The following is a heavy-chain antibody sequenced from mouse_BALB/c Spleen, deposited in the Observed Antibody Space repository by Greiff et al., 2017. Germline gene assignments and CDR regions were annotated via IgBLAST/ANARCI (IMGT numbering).Heavy chain of an antibody. V-gene: IGHV1S127*01. D-gene: IGHD6-5*01. CDR1: GYTFTSYW. CDR2: IDPSDSYT. J-gene: IGHJ4*01. Sequence: QVQLQQPGAELVKPGASVKMSCKASGYTFTSYWMHWVKQRPGQGLEWIGVIDPSDSYTSYNQKFKGKATLTVDTSSSTAYMQLSSLTSEDSAVYYCTRGLRAMDYWGQGTSVTVSS. CDR3: TRGLRAMDY.